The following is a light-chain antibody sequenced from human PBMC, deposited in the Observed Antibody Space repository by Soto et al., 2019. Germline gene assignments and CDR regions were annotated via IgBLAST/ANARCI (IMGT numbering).Light chain of an antibody. CDR1: QSISSN. J-gene: IGKJ1*01. CDR3: QQYNNWPRT. CDR2: GAS. Sequence: EIVMTQSPATLSVSPGERATLSCRASQSISSNLAWYQQKPGQAPRLLIYGASTRATGIPASFSGSGSGTECTLTISSLQSEDFAVYYCQQYNNWPRTFGQGTKVEFK. V-gene: IGKV3-15*01.